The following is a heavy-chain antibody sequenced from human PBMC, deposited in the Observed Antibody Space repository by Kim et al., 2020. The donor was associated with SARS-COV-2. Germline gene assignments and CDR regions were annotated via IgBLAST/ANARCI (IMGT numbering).Heavy chain of an antibody. CDR2: ISYDGSNK. D-gene: IGHD3-22*01. CDR1: GFTFSSYA. V-gene: IGHV3-30-3*01. CDR3: TRESLTTYYYDSSGYYFDY. J-gene: IGHJ4*02. Sequence: GGSLRLSCAASGFTFSSYAMHWVRQAPGKGLEWVAVISYDGSNKYYADSVKGRFTISRDNSKNTLYLQMNSLRAEDTAVYYCTRESLTTYYYDSSGYYFDYWGQGTLVTVSS.